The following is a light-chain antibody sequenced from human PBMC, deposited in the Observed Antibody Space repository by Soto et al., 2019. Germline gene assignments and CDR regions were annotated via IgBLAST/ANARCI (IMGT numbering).Light chain of an antibody. CDR2: DAY. J-gene: IGKJ5*01. CDR3: QQRSNWA. CDR1: QSVSSS. V-gene: IGKV3-11*01. Sequence: EIVLTQSPATLSLSPGERATLSCRASQSVSSSLAWYQQKPGQAPRLLIYDAYNRATGIPARFSGSGSGTDFTLTISSLEPEDFAVYYCQQRSNWAFGQGTRLDIK.